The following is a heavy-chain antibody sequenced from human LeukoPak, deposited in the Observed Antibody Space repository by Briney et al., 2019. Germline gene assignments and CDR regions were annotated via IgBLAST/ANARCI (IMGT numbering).Heavy chain of an antibody. J-gene: IGHJ4*02. D-gene: IGHD3-3*01. Sequence: GGSLRLSCAASGFTFSSYGMHWVRQAPGKGLEWVAVISYDGSNKYYADSAKGRFTISRDNSKNTLYLQMNSLRAEDTAVYYCARDKFNDFWSGYYSLDYWGQGTLVTVSS. CDR2: ISYDGSNK. V-gene: IGHV3-30*19. CDR1: GFTFSSYG. CDR3: ARDKFNDFWSGYYSLDY.